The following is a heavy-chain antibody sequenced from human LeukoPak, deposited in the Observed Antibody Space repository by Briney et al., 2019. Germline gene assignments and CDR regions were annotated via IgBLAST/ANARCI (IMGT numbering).Heavy chain of an antibody. D-gene: IGHD5-18*01. V-gene: IGHV3-21*01. CDR2: ISSSSSYI. Sequence: GGSLRLSCAASGFTFSSYSMNWVRQAPGKGLEWVSSISSSSSYIYYADSVKGRFTISRDNAKNSLYMQMNSLRAEDTAVYYCARADWDTAMIDYWGQGTLVTVSS. CDR1: GFTFSSYS. CDR3: ARADWDTAMIDY. J-gene: IGHJ4*02.